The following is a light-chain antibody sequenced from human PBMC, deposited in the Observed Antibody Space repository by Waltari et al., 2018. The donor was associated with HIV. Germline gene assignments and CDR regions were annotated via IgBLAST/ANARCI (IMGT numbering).Light chain of an antibody. CDR3: QQYNKWPLT. Sequence: EIVMTQSPATLYVSPGERATLSCRASQSVTNKLAWYQQKPGQAPRLLIYGASTRATGIPARFSGSGSGTEFTLTISSLQSEDFAVYYCQQYNKWPLTFGPGTKVDI. J-gene: IGKJ3*01. CDR2: GAS. CDR1: QSVTNK. V-gene: IGKV3-15*01.